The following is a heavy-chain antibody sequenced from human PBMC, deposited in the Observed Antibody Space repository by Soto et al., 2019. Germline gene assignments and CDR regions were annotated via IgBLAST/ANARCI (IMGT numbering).Heavy chain of an antibody. V-gene: IGHV1-69*06. CDR1: GGTFSGHA. CDR3: ARGSNWGYRFDS. CDR2: LIPLFGTT. Sequence: QVQLVQSGAEVKKPGSSVKVSCEASGGTFSGHAISWVRQAPGQGPEWMGGLIPLFGTTQHAQNFQNRITIAADKSTRTYIMERTSLRGGDTAIYYCARGSNWGYRFDSWGQGTRVTVSS. D-gene: IGHD7-27*01. J-gene: IGHJ4*02.